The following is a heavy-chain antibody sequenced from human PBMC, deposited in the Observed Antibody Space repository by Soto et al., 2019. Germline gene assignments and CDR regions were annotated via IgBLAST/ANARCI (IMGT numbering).Heavy chain of an antibody. CDR1: GYTFTHYY. CDR2: INPRGTST. D-gene: IGHD2-21*02. V-gene: IGHV1-46*01. J-gene: IGHJ4*02. CDR3: ASSMVVTPIEY. Sequence: QVQLVQSGAEVKKPGASVKLSCKASGYTFTHYYIHWVRQAPGQGLEWMGIINPRGTSTSYAQKFQGRVTMTRDTSTSTVYMDFSSLRSEDTAVYYCASSMVVTPIEYWCLGTLVIVSS.